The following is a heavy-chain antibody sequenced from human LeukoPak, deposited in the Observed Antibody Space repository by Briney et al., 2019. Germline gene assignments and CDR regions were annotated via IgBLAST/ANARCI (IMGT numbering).Heavy chain of an antibody. CDR1: GFTASSNY. J-gene: IGHJ4*02. V-gene: IGHV3-53*01. Sequence: GGSLRLSCAASGFTASSNYMSWVRQAPGKGLEWVLVIYSGGSTYYADSVKGRFTISRDNSKNTLYLQMNSLRAEDTAVYYCARALKDQWLVRGPGDYWGQGTLVTVSS. D-gene: IGHD6-19*01. CDR3: ARALKDQWLVRGPGDY. CDR2: IYSGGST.